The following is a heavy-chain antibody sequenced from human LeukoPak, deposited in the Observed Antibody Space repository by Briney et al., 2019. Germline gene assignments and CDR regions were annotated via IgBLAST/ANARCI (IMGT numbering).Heavy chain of an antibody. J-gene: IGHJ6*03. V-gene: IGHV4-59*01. D-gene: IGHD2-15*01. CDR1: GGSISSYY. CDR2: IYYSGST. Sequence: PSETLSLTCTVCGGSISSYYWSWIRQPPGKGLEWIGYIYYSGSTNYNPSLKSRVTISVDTSKNQFSLKLSSVTAADTAVYYCARTTEGYCRGRSCYSYYYYMDVWGKGTTVTVSS. CDR3: ARTTEGYCRGRSCYSYYYYMDV.